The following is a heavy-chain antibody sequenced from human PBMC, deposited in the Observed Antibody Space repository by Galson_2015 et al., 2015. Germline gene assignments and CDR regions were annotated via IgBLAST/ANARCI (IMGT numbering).Heavy chain of an antibody. CDR1: GYTFTSYA. J-gene: IGHJ5*02. CDR3: ARDEPGHGIAVRYNWFDP. D-gene: IGHD6-19*01. Sequence: SVKVSCKASGYTFTSYAMHWVRQAPGQKLEWMGWINAGNGNTKYSQKFQGRVTITRDTSASTAYMELSSLRSEDTAVYYCARDEPGHGIAVRYNWFDPWGQGTLVTVSS. V-gene: IGHV1-3*01. CDR2: INAGNGNT.